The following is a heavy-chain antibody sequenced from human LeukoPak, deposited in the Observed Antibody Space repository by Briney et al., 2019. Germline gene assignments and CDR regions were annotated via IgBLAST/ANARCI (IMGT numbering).Heavy chain of an antibody. Sequence: PGGSLRLSCAASGFTFSSYAMSWVRQAPGKGLEWVSSISGNGGSTKYADSVKGRFTISRDNSKNTLYLQMNSLRAEDTAVYYCAKGLTVTMWGQGMDVWGQGTTVTASS. J-gene: IGHJ6*02. V-gene: IGHV3-23*01. CDR2: ISGNGGST. D-gene: IGHD4-11*01. CDR3: AKGLTVTMWGQGMDV. CDR1: GFTFSSYA.